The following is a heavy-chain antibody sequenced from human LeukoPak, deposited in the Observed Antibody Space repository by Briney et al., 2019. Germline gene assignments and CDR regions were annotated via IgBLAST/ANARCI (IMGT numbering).Heavy chain of an antibody. J-gene: IGHJ5*02. D-gene: IGHD2-2*01. CDR3: ARSDGSTLDP. CDR1: GCSISSGGYY. CDR2: IYDNGRT. Sequence: SQTLSLTCTVSGCSISSGGYYWSWIRQHPGKGLEWIGSIYDNGRTYYNPALRRCATTSVDTSKNQFSLKLSSVTAADTAVYYCARSDGSTLDPWGQGALGTVSS. V-gene: IGHV4-31*03.